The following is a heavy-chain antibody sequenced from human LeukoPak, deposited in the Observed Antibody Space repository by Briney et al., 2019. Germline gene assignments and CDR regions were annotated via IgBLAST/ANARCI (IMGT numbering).Heavy chain of an antibody. V-gene: IGHV4-38-2*02. J-gene: IGHJ6*03. CDR2: IYHSGST. D-gene: IGHD3-22*01. Sequence: SETLSLTCTVSGYSISSGYYWGWIRQPPGKGLEWIGSIYHSGSTYYNPSLKSRVTISVDTSKNQFSLKLSSVTAADTAVYYCARVSTYYYDSSGYYAYYYYYYMDVWGKGTTVTVSS. CDR1: GYSISSGYY. CDR3: ARVSTYYYDSSGYYAYYYYYYMDV.